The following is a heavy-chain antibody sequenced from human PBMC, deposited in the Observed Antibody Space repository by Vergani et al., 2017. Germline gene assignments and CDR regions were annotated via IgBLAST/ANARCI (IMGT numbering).Heavy chain of an antibody. Sequence: EVQLVESGGGLVQPGGSLRLSCAASGFTFSSYSMNWVRQAPGKGLEWVSYISSSSSTIYYADSVKGRFTISRDNAKNTRYLQMNSLRAEDTAVYYCARGLGYCSGGSCYTIKYYFDYWGQGTLVTVSS. CDR2: ISSSSSTI. D-gene: IGHD2-15*01. CDR1: GFTFSSYS. V-gene: IGHV3-48*04. CDR3: ARGLGYCSGGSCYTIKYYFDY. J-gene: IGHJ4*02.